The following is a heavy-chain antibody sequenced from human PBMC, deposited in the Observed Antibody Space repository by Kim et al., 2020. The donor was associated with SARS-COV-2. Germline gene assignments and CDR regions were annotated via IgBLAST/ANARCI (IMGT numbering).Heavy chain of an antibody. D-gene: IGHD3-10*01. CDR1: GFTFSSYS. CDR2: ISSSSSYI. J-gene: IGHJ6*02. V-gene: IGHV3-21*01. Sequence: GGSLRLSCAASGFTFSSYSMNWVRQAPGKGLEWVSSISSSSSYIYYADSVKGRFTISRDNAKNSLYLQMNSLRAEDTAVYYCARGTLAGKGIYYGMDVWGQGTTVTVSS. CDR3: ARGTLAGKGIYYGMDV.